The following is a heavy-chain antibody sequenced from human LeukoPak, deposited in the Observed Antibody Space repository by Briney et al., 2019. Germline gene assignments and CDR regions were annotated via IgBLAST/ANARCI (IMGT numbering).Heavy chain of an antibody. CDR3: ARDGGRLGATFN. V-gene: IGHV4-38-2*02. J-gene: IGHJ4*02. CDR1: GYSISSGYY. CDR2: IYHSGST. Sequence: SETLSLACTVSGYSISSGYYWGWIRPPPGKGLEWIGTIYHSGSTYYNPSLKSRVTISVDTSKNQFSLKLSSVTAADTAVYYCARDGGRLGATFNWGQGTLVTVSS. D-gene: IGHD1-26*01.